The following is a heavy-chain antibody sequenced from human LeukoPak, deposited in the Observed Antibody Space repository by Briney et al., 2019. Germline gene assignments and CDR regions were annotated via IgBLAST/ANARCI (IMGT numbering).Heavy chain of an antibody. CDR2: IYYSGST. CDR3: AGVVVAAYHREYYFDY. J-gene: IGHJ4*02. Sequence: SDTRSLTCTVSGGSISSCYWSWIRQPPGKGLEWIGYIYYSGSTNYNPSLKSRVTISVDTSKNQFSLKLSSVTAADTAVYYCAGVVVAAYHREYYFDYWGQGTLVTVSS. D-gene: IGHD2-15*01. V-gene: IGHV4-59*07. CDR1: GGSISSCY.